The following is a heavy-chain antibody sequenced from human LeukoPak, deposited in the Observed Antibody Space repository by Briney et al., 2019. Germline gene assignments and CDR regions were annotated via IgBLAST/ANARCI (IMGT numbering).Heavy chain of an antibody. Sequence: GGSLRLSCAAFGFTFSSYWMSWVRQAPGKGLEWVANIKQDGSEKYYVDSVKGRFTISRDNAKNSLYLQMNSLRVEDTAVYYCARDRASSGWDHDYWGQGTLVTVSS. V-gene: IGHV3-7*01. J-gene: IGHJ4*02. CDR3: ARDRASSGWDHDY. CDR1: GFTFSSYW. D-gene: IGHD6-19*01. CDR2: IKQDGSEK.